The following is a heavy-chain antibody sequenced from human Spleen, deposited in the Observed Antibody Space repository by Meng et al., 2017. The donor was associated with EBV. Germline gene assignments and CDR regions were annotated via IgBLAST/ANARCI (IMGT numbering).Heavy chain of an antibody. CDR2: ISSSSIYI. CDR3: ARAGGYCSGGSCFGY. J-gene: IGHJ4*02. Sequence: EVHLVESGGGLVESGGSLRLACAASGFTFSDYTMNWVRQAPGKGLEWVSSISSSSIYIYYADSMKGRFTVSRDNAKNSLYLQMNSLRAEDTAVYYCARAGGYCSGGSCFGYWGQGTLGTVSS. V-gene: IGHV3-21*01. CDR1: GFTFSDYT. D-gene: IGHD2-15*01.